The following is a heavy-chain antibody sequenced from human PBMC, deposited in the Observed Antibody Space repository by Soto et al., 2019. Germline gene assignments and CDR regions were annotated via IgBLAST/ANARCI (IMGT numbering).Heavy chain of an antibody. CDR3: ASLPWANYYYYGMDV. V-gene: IGHV1-8*01. Sequence: ASVKVSCKASGYAFTSYDINWVRQATGQGLEWMGWMNPNSGNTGYAQKFQGRVTMTRNTSISTAYMELSSLRSEDTAVYYCASLPWANYYYYGMDVWGQGTTVTVSS. D-gene: IGHD7-27*01. CDR2: MNPNSGNT. J-gene: IGHJ6*02. CDR1: GYAFTSYD.